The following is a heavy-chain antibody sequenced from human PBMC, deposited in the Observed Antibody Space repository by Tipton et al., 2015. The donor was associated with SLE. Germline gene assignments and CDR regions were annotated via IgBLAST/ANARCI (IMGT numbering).Heavy chain of an antibody. J-gene: IGHJ6*02. CDR1: GASITSSDW. CDR3: ARWIPLTGINV. V-gene: IGHV4-4*02. D-gene: IGHD5-18*01. CDR2: IHHRGST. Sequence: TLSITCAVSGASITSSDWWSWVRQPPGKGLEYIGEIHHRGSTNYKSSLRGRVTISVDKSKNQFSLKLTSVTAADTAVYYCARWIPLTGINVWGQGATVTVSS.